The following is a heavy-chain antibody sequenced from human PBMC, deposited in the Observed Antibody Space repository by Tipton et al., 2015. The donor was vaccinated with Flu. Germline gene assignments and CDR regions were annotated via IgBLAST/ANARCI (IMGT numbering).Heavy chain of an antibody. V-gene: IGHV4-38-2*02. Sequence: TLSLTCSVSGDSIGSPYFWAWVRQPPGKGLEWIGNIHRSGSTYHNPSLKSRVTISVDTSKNQFSLKLSSVTAADTAVYYCARVLVAGTGPLFDYWGQGTLVTVSS. CDR1: GDSIGSPYF. J-gene: IGHJ4*02. CDR2: IHRSGST. D-gene: IGHD6-19*01. CDR3: ARVLVAGTGPLFDY.